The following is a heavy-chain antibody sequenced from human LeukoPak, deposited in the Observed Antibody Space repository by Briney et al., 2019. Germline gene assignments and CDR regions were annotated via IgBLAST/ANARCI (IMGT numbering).Heavy chain of an antibody. V-gene: IGHV4-61*01. CDR2: VYYSGSV. CDR1: GDSVTGGSYS. Sequence: SETLSLTCVVSGDSVTGGSYSWNWIRQPPGKRLEWIGHVYYSGSVDYNPSLRSRVTISLDTSKNQVSLELTSVSAADTAVYYCARAADYYGSGTFHFDYWGQGTLVTVSS. J-gene: IGHJ4*02. D-gene: IGHD3-10*01. CDR3: ARAADYYGSGTFHFDY.